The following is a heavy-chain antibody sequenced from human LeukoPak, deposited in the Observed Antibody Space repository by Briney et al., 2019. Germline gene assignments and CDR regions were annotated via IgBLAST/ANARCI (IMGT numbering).Heavy chain of an antibody. V-gene: IGHV4-59*01. CDR3: ARFTRSGWLFDF. J-gene: IGHJ4*02. CDR2: IYYSGST. D-gene: IGHD6-19*01. CDR1: GGSISSYY. Sequence: SETLSLTCTVSGGSISSYYWSWVRQPPGKGLEWIGYIYYSGSTNYNPSLKSRVTISLDTSKNQFSLKLSSVIAADTAVYYCARFTRSGWLFDFWGQGTLVTVSS.